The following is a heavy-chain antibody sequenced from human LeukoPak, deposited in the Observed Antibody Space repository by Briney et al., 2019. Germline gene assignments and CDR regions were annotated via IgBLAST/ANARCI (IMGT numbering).Heavy chain of an antibody. V-gene: IGHV1-3*01. CDR2: INAGNGKT. D-gene: IGHD2/OR15-2a*01. CDR1: GFTFTNYA. J-gene: IGHJ4*02. CDR3: ERGIWTARSVQYYLDY. Sequence: GASVKVSCKASGFTFTNYAIQWVRPAPGQRLAWMGCINAGNGKTKYSQKFQGRVTITRDTYENTAYMELNSMRSEDTAVYYCERGIWTARSVQYYLDYWGQGTLVTVSS.